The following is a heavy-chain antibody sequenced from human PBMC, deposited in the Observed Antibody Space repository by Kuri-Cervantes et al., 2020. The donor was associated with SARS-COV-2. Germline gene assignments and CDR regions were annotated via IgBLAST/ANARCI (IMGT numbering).Heavy chain of an antibody. CDR1: GFTFGDYA. V-gene: IGHV3-30*07. CDR3: ARDEEGSSWSSYYYYYGMDV. Sequence: GGSLRLSCTASGFTFGDYAMHWVRQAPGKGLEWVAVISYDGSNKYYADSVKGRFTISRDNSKNTLYLQMNSLRAEDTAVYYCARDEEGSSWSSYYYYYGMDVWGQGTTVTVSS. CDR2: ISYDGSNK. J-gene: IGHJ6*02. D-gene: IGHD6-13*01.